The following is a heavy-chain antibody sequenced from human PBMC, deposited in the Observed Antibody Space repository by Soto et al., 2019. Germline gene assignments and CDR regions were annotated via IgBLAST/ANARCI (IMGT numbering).Heavy chain of an antibody. Sequence: VGSLRLSCAASGFTFSSYGMHWVRQAPGKGLEWVAVISYDGSNKYYADSVKGRFTISRDNSKNTLYLQMNSLRAEDTAVYYCAKETPVGDAFDIWGQGTMVTVSS. CDR3: AKETPVGDAFDI. J-gene: IGHJ3*02. CDR1: GFTFSSYG. V-gene: IGHV3-30*18. CDR2: ISYDGSNK.